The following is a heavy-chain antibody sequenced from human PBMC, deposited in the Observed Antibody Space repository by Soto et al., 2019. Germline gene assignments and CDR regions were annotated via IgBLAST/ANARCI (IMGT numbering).Heavy chain of an antibody. J-gene: IGHJ6*02. CDR2: MNPNSGNT. Sequence: QVQLVQSGAEVKKPGASVKVSCKASGYTFTSYDINWVRQATGQGLEWMGWMNPNSGNTGYAQKFQGRVTMTRNTSISPAYMELSSLRSEDTAVYYCARSQGSSWSYYYYYYGMDVWGQGTTVTVSS. V-gene: IGHV1-8*01. CDR3: ARSQGSSWSYYYYYYGMDV. CDR1: GYTFTSYD. D-gene: IGHD6-13*01.